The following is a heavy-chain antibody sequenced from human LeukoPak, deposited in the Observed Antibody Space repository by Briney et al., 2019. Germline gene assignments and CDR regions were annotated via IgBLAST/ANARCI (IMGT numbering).Heavy chain of an antibody. V-gene: IGHV1-8*01. CDR2: MNPNSGNA. D-gene: IGHD3-10*01. CDR1: GYTFTSYD. CDR3: ARGGVARGVIMKFDY. J-gene: IGHJ4*02. Sequence: ASVKVSCKASGYTFTSYDISWVRQATGQGLEWMGWMNPNSGNAGYAQRFQGRVTMTRNNSISTAYMELTSLRSEDTAVYYCARGGVARGVIMKFDYWGQGTLVTVSS.